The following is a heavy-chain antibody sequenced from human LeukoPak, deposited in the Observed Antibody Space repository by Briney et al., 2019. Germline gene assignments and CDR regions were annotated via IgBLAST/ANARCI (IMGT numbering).Heavy chain of an antibody. Sequence: ASVKVSCKVSGYTLTELSMHWVRQAPGKGLEWMGGFDPEDGETIYAQKFQGRVTMTEDTSTDTAYMDLSSLRSEDTAVYYCATNTPGGQYQLPDYYYYGMDVWGKGTTVTVSS. CDR2: FDPEDGET. CDR3: ATNTPGGQYQLPDYYYYGMDV. D-gene: IGHD2-2*01. J-gene: IGHJ6*04. V-gene: IGHV1-24*01. CDR1: GYTLTELS.